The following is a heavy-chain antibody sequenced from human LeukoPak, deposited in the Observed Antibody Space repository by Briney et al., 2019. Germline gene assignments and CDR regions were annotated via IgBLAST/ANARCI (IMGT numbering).Heavy chain of an antibody. V-gene: IGHV3-9*01. CDR3: AKDGGDYGTGPYYFDY. CDR2: ISWNSGSI. CDR1: GFTFDDYA. J-gene: IGHJ4*02. D-gene: IGHD4-17*01. Sequence: GGSLRLSCAASGFTFDDYAMHWVRQAPGKGLEWVSGISWNSGSIGYADSVKGRFTISRDNAKDSLYLQMNSLRAEDTALYYCAKDGGDYGTGPYYFDYWGQGTLVTVSS.